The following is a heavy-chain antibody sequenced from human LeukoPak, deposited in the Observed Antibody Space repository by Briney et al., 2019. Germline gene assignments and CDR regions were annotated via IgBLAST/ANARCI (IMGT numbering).Heavy chain of an antibody. J-gene: IGHJ4*02. D-gene: IGHD3-10*01. CDR2: ISAYNGNT. V-gene: IGHV1-18*01. CDR3: ARDFMVRGVIPYY. CDR1: GYTFTIYG. Sequence: SVTVSFKASGYTFTIYGISWVRQAPGQGLEWMGWISAYNGNTNYAQKLQGRVTMTTDTSTSTAYMELRSLRSDDTAVYYCARDFMVRGVIPYYWGQGTLVTVSS.